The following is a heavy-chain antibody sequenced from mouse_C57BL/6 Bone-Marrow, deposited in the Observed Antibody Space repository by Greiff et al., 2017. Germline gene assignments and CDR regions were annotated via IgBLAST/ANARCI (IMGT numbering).Heavy chain of an antibody. CDR2: IYPTSGRT. J-gene: IGHJ2*01. CDR3: ARSGPLGRSFDY. CDR1: GYTFTSYW. D-gene: IGHD4-1*01. V-gene: IGHV1-55*01. Sequence: QVQLQQPGAELVKPGASVKMSCKASGYTFTSYWITWVMQRPGQGLEWIGDIYPTSGRTNYNEKFKCKAILTVDTSSNTAYMQLSSLTSEDSAVFYCARSGPLGRSFDYWGQGTTLTVAS.